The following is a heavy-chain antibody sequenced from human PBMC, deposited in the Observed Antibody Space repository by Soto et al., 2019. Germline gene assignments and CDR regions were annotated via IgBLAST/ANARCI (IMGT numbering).Heavy chain of an antibody. D-gene: IGHD3-3*01. CDR1: GYTFTSYG. CDR2: ISAYNGNT. J-gene: IGHJ6*02. V-gene: IGHV1-18*04. CDR3: ARERDDFWSGAYYYGMDV. Sequence: AASVQVSCKASGYTFTSYGISWVRQAPGQGLEWMGWISAYNGNTNYAQKLQGRVTMTTDTSTSTAYMELRSLRSDDTAVYYCARERDDFWSGAYYYGMDVWGQGTTVTVYS.